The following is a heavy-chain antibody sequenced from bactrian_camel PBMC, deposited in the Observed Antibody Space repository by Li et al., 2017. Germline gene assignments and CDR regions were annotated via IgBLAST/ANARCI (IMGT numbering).Heavy chain of an antibody. CDR1: GFTASTYY. CDR2: IYSDASNA. J-gene: IGHJ4*01. V-gene: IGHV3-2*01. D-gene: IGHD2*01. Sequence: QVQLVESGGGLVLPGGSLRLSCAASGFTASTYYMSWVRQAPGKGLEWVSSIYSDASNARYAASVKGRFTISQDNSKNTVYLQMNSLRPEDTAMYYCAAGPPSIDCLSLGWSRENAYSIWGQGTQVTVS. CDR3: AAGPPSIDCLSLGWSRENAYSI.